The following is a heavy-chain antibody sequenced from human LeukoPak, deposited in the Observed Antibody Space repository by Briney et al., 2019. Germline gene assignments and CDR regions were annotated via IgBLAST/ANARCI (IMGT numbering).Heavy chain of an antibody. D-gene: IGHD3-22*01. Sequence: SETLSLTCTVSGGSISSSSYYWGWIRQPPGKGLEWIGSIYYSGSTYYNPSLKSRVTISVDTSKNQFSLKLSSVTAADTAVYYCARERYPTYYYDSSGYYFDLWGRGTLVTVSS. J-gene: IGHJ2*01. V-gene: IGHV4-39*07. CDR3: ARERYPTYYYDSSGYYFDL. CDR2: IYYSGST. CDR1: GGSISSSSYY.